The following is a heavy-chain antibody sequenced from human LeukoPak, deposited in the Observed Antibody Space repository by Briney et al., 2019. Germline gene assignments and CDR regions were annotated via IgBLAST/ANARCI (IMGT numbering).Heavy chain of an antibody. Sequence: GGSLRLSCAVSGITLRNYGMSWVRQAPGKGLERVAGISGSGGSTNYADSVKGRFSISRDNPKNTLYLQMNSLRAEDTAVYFCAKRGVVIRVVLVGFHKEAYYFDSWGQGALVTVSS. CDR2: ISGSGGST. CDR1: GITLRNYG. CDR3: AKRGVVIRVVLVGFHKEAYYFDS. D-gene: IGHD3-10*01. V-gene: IGHV3-23*01. J-gene: IGHJ4*02.